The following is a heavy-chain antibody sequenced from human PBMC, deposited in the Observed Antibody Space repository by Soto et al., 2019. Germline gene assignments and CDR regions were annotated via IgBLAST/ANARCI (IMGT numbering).Heavy chain of an antibody. CDR1: GYTFTSYY. CDR2: INPSGGST. V-gene: IGHV1-46*01. Sequence: GASVKVSCKASGYTFTSYYMHWVRQAPGQGLEWMGIINPSGGSTSYAQKFQGRVTMTRDTSTSTVYMELSSLRSEDTAVYYCARVNRGYYDSSGYSTRLGYWGQGTLVTVSS. J-gene: IGHJ4*02. CDR3: ARVNRGYYDSSGYSTRLGY. D-gene: IGHD3-22*01.